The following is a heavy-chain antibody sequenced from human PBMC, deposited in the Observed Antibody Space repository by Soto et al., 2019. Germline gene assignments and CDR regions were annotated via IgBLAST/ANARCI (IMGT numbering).Heavy chain of an antibody. J-gene: IGHJ4*02. CDR3: AKDGVVGATSFYFDY. CDR1: GFTFSSYG. V-gene: IGHV3-30*18. D-gene: IGHD1-26*01. CDR2: ISYDGSNK. Sequence: PGGSLRLSCAASGFTFSSYGMHWVRQAPGKGLEWVAVISYDGSNKYYADSVKGRFTIPRDNSKNTLYLQMNSLRAEDTAVYYCAKDGVVGATSFYFDYWGQGTLVTVSS.